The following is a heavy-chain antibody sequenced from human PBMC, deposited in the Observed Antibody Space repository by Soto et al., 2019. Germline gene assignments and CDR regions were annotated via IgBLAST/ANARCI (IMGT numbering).Heavy chain of an antibody. CDR3: ARGSGSYFDYYYGMDV. J-gene: IGHJ6*02. D-gene: IGHD1-26*01. CDR1: GGSISSYY. CDR2: IYYSGST. Sequence: KSSETLSLTCTVSGGSISSYYWSWIRQPPGKGLEWIGYIYYSGSTNYNPSLKSRVTISVDTSKNQFSLKLSSVTAADTAVYYCARGSGSYFDYYYGMDVWGQGTTVTVSS. V-gene: IGHV4-59*01.